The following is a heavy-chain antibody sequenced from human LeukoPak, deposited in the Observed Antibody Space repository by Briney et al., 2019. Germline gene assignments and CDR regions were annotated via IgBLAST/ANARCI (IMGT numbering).Heavy chain of an antibody. D-gene: IGHD3-9*01. CDR3: ATGYYDILTDVFYFDY. Sequence: ASVKVSCKVSGYTLTELSMHWVRQAPGKGLEWMGGFDPEDGETIYAQKFQGRVTMTEDTSTDTAYMELSSLRSEDTAVYYCATGYYDILTDVFYFDYWGQGTLVTVSS. V-gene: IGHV1-24*01. CDR1: GYTLTELS. CDR2: FDPEDGET. J-gene: IGHJ4*02.